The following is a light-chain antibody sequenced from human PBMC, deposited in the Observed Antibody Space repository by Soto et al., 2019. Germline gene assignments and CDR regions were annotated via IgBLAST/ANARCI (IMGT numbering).Light chain of an antibody. Sequence: DIVMTQSPATLSVSPGERATLSCRASQSISSELAWYQQKPGQPPRLLIYGASTRATGVPARFTGSGSGSDFTITISGLQSEDFAVYYCQQGHNWPLTFGQGTRLEIK. V-gene: IGKV3-15*01. J-gene: IGKJ2*01. CDR2: GAS. CDR1: QSISSE. CDR3: QQGHNWPLT.